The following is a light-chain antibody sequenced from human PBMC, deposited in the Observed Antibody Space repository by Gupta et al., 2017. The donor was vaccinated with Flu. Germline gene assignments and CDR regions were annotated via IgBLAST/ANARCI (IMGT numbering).Light chain of an antibody. CDR3: FSHAGNFNVM. J-gene: IGLJ3*02. CDR1: SSDVGAYNS. CDR2: EVT. Sequence: SVPIACTGSSSDVGAYNSVSWYQQSPGRAPKLLIYEVTKRPSGVPDRFYGSKSGNTASLTVSGLQAEDEAVYYCFSHAGNFNVMFGEGTNLT. V-gene: IGLV2-8*01.